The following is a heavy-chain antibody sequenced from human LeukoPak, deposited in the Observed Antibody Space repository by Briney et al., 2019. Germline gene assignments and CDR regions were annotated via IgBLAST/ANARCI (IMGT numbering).Heavy chain of an antibody. CDR2: IWYDGSNK. CDR1: GFTFSSYD. D-gene: IGHD4-17*01. J-gene: IGHJ5*02. Sequence: PGRSLRLSCAASGFTFSSYDMHWVRQAPGKVLEWVAAIWYDGSNKYYADSAKGRFTISRDNFKNMVYLQMNSLRAEDTAVYYCARDSDDDYGDPNWFDPWGQGTLVTVSS. CDR3: ARDSDDDYGDPNWFDP. V-gene: IGHV3-33*01.